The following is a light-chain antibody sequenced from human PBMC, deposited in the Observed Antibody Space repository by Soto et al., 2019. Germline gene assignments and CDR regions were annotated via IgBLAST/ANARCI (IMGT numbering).Light chain of an antibody. J-gene: IGLJ1*01. Sequence: QSALTQPASVSGSPGESITVSCVGSISDVGSHNYVSWYRQYPGEAPRLLIDEVHYRPSGVSSRFSGSKSGKTASLTISCLQAADEADYYCASYLTTSPLEVFGTGTKLTVL. CDR3: ASYLTTSPLEV. CDR2: EVH. V-gene: IGLV2-14*01. CDR1: ISDVGSHNY.